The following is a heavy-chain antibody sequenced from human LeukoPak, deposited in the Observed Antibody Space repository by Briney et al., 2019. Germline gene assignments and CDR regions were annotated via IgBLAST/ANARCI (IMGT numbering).Heavy chain of an antibody. CDR2: ISGSGGST. D-gene: IGHD3-22*01. J-gene: IGHJ3*02. CDR1: GFTFSSYA. Sequence: PGESLKISCAASGFTFSSYAMSWVRQAPGKGLEWVSAISGSGGSTYYADSVKGRFTISRDNSKNTLYLQMNSLRAEDTAVYYCAKDLGDNNYYDSSGYLAFDIWGQGTMVTVSS. V-gene: IGHV3-23*01. CDR3: AKDLGDNNYYDSSGYLAFDI.